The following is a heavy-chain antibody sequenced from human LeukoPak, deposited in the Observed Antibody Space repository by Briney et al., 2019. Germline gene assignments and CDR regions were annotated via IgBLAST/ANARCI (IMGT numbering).Heavy chain of an antibody. J-gene: IGHJ3*01. D-gene: IGHD4-11*01. CDR1: GFSFSSYA. Sequence: GGSLRLSCAASGFSFSSYAISWVRQAPGQGLEWVSVISGSGGTTFYADPVKGRFTISRDNSKNTLYLEMNSLRVGDTAIYYCAKGRTVLNDALDVWGQGTMVNVSS. CDR3: AKGRTVLNDALDV. CDR2: ISGSGGTT. V-gene: IGHV3-23*01.